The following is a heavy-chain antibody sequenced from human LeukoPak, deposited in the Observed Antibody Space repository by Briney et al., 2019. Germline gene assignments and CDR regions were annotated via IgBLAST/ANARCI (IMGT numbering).Heavy chain of an antibody. J-gene: IGHJ2*01. CDR2: INQSGRT. CDR1: GGSFSGYY. CDR3: ARDSTASSPWYFDL. Sequence: SETLSLTCAVYGGSFSGYYWSWIRQVPGKGLEWIGEINQSGRTNYNPSLKSRVTISVDTSKNQISLKLSFVTATDTAIYYCARDSTASSPWYFDLWGRGTLVTVSS. D-gene: IGHD6-13*01. V-gene: IGHV4-34*01.